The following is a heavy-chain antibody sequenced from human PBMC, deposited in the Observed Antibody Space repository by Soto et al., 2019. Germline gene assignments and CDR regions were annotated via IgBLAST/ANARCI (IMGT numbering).Heavy chain of an antibody. V-gene: IGHV1-69*12. Sequence: QVQLVQSGAEVKKPGSSVKVSCKASGGTFSSYAISWVRQAPGQGLEWMGGIIPIFGTANYAQKFQGRVTXXAXEXXSNDYMELRSLRSEDTAVYYCARAYYDSSGYWFDPWGQGNLVTVSS. CDR1: GGTFSSYA. J-gene: IGHJ5*02. D-gene: IGHD3-22*01. CDR2: IIPIFGTA. CDR3: ARAYYDSSGYWFDP.